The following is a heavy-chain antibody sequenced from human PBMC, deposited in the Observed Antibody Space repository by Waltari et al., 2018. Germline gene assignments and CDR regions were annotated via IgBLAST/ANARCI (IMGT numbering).Heavy chain of an antibody. J-gene: IGHJ4*02. CDR1: GFMFSTNW. CDR3: ARDGDGYPD. D-gene: IGHD5-12*01. Sequence: EVKLVDSGGGLVQPGGSLRLSCAASGFMFSTNWMSWVRQAPGKGLEWVANIKEDGSEEYYVGSAKGRFTISRDNAKTSLYLQMNSLRVEDTAVYYCARDGDGYPDWGQGSLVIVSS. CDR2: IKEDGSEE. V-gene: IGHV3-7*01.